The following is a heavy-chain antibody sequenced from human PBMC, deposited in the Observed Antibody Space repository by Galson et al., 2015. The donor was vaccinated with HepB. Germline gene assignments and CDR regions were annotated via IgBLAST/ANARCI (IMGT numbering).Heavy chain of an antibody. CDR3: ARQEDVEYYYGSGAFDI. D-gene: IGHD3-10*01. CDR1: GYSFTSYW. CDR2: IYPGDSDT. J-gene: IGHJ3*02. V-gene: IGHV5-51*01. Sequence: QSGAEVKKPGESLEISCKGSGYSFTSYWIGWVRQMPGKGLVWMGIIYPGDSDTRYSPSFQGHVTISADKSISTAYLQWSSLKASDTAMYYCARQEDVEYYYGSGAFDIWGQGTMVTVSS.